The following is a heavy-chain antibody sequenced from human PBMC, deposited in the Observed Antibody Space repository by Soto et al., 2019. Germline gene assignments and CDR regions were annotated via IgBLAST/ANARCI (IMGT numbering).Heavy chain of an antibody. Sequence: ASEVSCKASGYTFTSYYMHWVRQTPGQGLEWMGIINPSGGSTSYAQKFQGRVTMTRDTSTSTVYMELSSLRSEDTAVYYCARVRDRYCSSTCCYDMDVWGKGTTVTVSS. J-gene: IGHJ6*03. D-gene: IGHD2-2*01. V-gene: IGHV1-46*03. CDR3: ARVRDRYCSSTCCYDMDV. CDR2: INPSGGST. CDR1: GYTFTSYY.